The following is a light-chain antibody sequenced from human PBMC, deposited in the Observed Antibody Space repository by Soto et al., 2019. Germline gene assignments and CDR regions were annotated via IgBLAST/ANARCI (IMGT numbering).Light chain of an antibody. CDR1: QSISSS. CDR2: AAS. V-gene: IGKV1-39*01. CDR3: QPSYSTPRP. Sequence: DIQMTQSPSSLSSSVGDRVTITCRASQSISSSLNWYQQKPGPAPNLLIYAASSLQSAVPSRFSGSGSGTDFTLSISSLQPEDFATYYCQPSYSTPRPFGQGTKLEIK. J-gene: IGKJ2*01.